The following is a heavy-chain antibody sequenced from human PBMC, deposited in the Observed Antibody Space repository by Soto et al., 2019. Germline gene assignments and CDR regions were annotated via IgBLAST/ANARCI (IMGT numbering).Heavy chain of an antibody. V-gene: IGHV3-48*01. J-gene: IGHJ6*03. CDR1: GFTFNNYG. Sequence: EVQLVESGGGLVQPGGSLRLSCAASGFTFNNYGMYWVRQAPGKGLEWVSYISSSGSNIYYADSVKGRFTISRDNARNSLYLQMDSLRAEDTAIYYCARDPRRFSYTSCYDGYYYYYMDVWGKGTTVTVSS. CDR3: ARDPRRFSYTSCYDGYYYYYMDV. CDR2: ISSSGSNI. D-gene: IGHD2-2*01.